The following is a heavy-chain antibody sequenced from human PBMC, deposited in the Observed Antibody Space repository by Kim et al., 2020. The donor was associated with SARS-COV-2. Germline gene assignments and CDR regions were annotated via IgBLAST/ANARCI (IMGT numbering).Heavy chain of an antibody. J-gene: IGHJ6*02. D-gene: IGHD6-19*01. CDR2: ISASGAGT. V-gene: IGHV3-23*01. CDR3: AKRTQVAGIPNYYYNMDV. Sequence: GGSLRLSCAASGFTFITYAMNWVRQAPGKGLEWVSVISASGAGTYYADSVKGRFTISRDNSKNTLYLQMNSLTAEDTAVYYCAKRTQVAGIPNYYYNMDVWGRGTTVTVSS. CDR1: GFTFITYA.